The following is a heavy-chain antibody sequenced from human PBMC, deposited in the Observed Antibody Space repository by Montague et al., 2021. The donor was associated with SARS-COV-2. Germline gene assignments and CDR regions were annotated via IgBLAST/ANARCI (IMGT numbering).Heavy chain of an antibody. V-gene: IGHV3-30*04. Sequence: SLRLSCAASGFTFSRYAMHWVRQVPGKGLEWVAVISYDGSNKYYADSVKGRFTISRDNSKNTLYLQMNSLRAEDTAVYYCARDLGVLAFDIWGQGAMVTVSS. CDR1: GFTFSRYA. D-gene: IGHD3-16*01. CDR2: ISYDGSNK. CDR3: ARDLGVLAFDI. J-gene: IGHJ3*02.